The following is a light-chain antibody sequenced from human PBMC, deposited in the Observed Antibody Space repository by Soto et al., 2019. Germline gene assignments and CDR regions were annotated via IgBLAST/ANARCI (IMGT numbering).Light chain of an antibody. J-gene: IGKJ4*01. CDR2: GAS. CDR3: QQYYNWPLT. CDR1: QSVSST. V-gene: IGKV3-15*01. Sequence: EIVMTQSPATLPVSPGERATLSCRASQSVSSTLAWYQHKPGQAPRLLIYGASTRATGIPARFSGSGSGTDFTLTNSSLHSEYFAVYFCQQYYNWPLTFGGGTKVEIK.